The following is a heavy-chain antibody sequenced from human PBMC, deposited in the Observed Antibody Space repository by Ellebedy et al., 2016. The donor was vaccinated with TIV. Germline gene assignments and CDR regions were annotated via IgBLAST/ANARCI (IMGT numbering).Heavy chain of an antibody. V-gene: IGHV3-23*01. Sequence: GESLKISCAASGFTFNSDAMSSVRQAPGKGLELVSTISNTGSRTYYADSGEGRFIISRENSKKTLYLQMNSLRAEDTAVYSCAKGRGGGTDSSAPRYYFDYWGLGTLVTVSS. CDR3: AKGRGGGTDSSAPRYYFDY. CDR1: GFTFNSDA. J-gene: IGHJ4*02. CDR2: ISNTGSRT. D-gene: IGHD3-22*01.